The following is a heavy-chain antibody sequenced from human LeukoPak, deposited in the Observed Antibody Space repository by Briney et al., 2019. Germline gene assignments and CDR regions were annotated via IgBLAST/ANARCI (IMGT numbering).Heavy chain of an antibody. Sequence: PSETLSLTCAVSGGSISSGDYSWNWIRQPPGKGLEWIGYIYHTGNTFYSPSLKSRVTISVDRSKNQFSLRLTSVTAADTAVYYCARGFFVRENPGSWFDPWGQGTLVTVSP. V-gene: IGHV4-30-2*01. D-gene: IGHD3-10*02. CDR1: GGSISSGDYS. J-gene: IGHJ5*02. CDR3: ARGFFVRENPGSWFDP. CDR2: IYHTGNT.